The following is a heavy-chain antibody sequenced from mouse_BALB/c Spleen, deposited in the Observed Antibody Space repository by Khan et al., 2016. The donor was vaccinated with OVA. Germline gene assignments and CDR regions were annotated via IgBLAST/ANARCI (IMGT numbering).Heavy chain of an antibody. Sequence: QVQLKESGAELVRPGVSVKISCKGSGYTFTDYAMHWVKQSHAKSLEWIGVISTYYGDASYTQKFKGKATMTVDKSSSTAYMELARLTSEDSAIYYCARGGRFAYWGQGTLVTVSA. CDR3: ARGGRFAY. V-gene: IGHV1S137*01. CDR2: ISTYYGDA. D-gene: IGHD3-3*01. J-gene: IGHJ3*01. CDR1: GYTFTDYA.